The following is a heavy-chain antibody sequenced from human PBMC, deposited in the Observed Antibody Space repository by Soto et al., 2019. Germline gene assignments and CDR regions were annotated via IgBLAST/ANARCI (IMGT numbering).Heavy chain of an antibody. D-gene: IGHD3-3*01. V-gene: IGHV3-53*01. CDR1: GLTISGKKY. J-gene: IGHJ3*01. CDR3: ATCHDRKHPYDV. CDR2: LYDVDGS. Sequence: DVQLVESGGGLIQPGESLRLSCAAFGLTISGKKYVAWVRQAPGKGLEWVSGLYDVDGSFYADSVRGRFTTSSDSSKTTVYLQMNDLRPDDRAVYYCATCHDRKHPYDVWGKGTTVTVSS.